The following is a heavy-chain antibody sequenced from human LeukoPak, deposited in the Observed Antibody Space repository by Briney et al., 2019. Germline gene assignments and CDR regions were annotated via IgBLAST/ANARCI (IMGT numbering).Heavy chain of an antibody. CDR2: IKQDGSQK. Sequence: LGGSLRLSCAASGITLDNYWMTWVRQAPGKGLEWVANIKQDGSQKYYVDSVKGRFTISRDNAKNSLYLQMNNLRVEDTAVYYCARGPGFRSDYWGQGTLVTVSS. J-gene: IGHJ4*02. V-gene: IGHV3-7*04. CDR1: GITLDNYW. CDR3: ARGPGFRSDY.